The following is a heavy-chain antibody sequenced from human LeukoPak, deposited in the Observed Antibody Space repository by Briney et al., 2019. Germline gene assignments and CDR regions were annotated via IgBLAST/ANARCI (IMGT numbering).Heavy chain of an antibody. CDR3: ARARNYYDSSGPKAY. CDR1: GYTFTGYY. Sequence: ASVKVSCKASGYTFTGYYMHWVRQAPGQGLEWMGWINPNSGGTNYAQKFQGRVTMTRDTSISTAYMELSRLRSDDTAVYYCARARNYYDSSGPKAYWGQGTLVTVSS. CDR2: INPNSGGT. V-gene: IGHV1-2*02. D-gene: IGHD3-22*01. J-gene: IGHJ4*02.